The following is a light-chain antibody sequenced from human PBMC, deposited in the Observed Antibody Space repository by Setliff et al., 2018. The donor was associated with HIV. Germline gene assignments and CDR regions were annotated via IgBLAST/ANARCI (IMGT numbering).Light chain of an antibody. CDR2: AVS. CDR1: SSDVGGYNY. V-gene: IGLV2-14*03. CDR3: GSYTSSTPHV. Sequence: QSVLTQPASVSGSPGQSITISCTGSSSDVGGYNYVSWYQQHPGKAPKLMIYAVSNRPSGVSNRFSGSKSGNTASLTISGLQAEDEADYYCGSYTSSTPHVFGTGTKVTVL. J-gene: IGLJ1*01.